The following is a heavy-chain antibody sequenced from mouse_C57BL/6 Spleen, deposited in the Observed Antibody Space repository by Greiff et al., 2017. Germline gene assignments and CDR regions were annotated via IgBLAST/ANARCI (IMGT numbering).Heavy chain of an antibody. V-gene: IGHV1-5*01. CDR3: TREAYYSNYYAMDY. CDR2: IYPGNSDN. Sequence: VQLQQSGTVLARPGASVKMSCKTSGYTFTSYWMHWVKQRPGQGLEWIGAIYPGNSDNSYNQKFKGKAKLTAVTSSSTSYMELSSLTNEDSAVYYFTREAYYSNYYAMDYWGQGTSVTVSS. J-gene: IGHJ4*01. D-gene: IGHD2-5*01. CDR1: GYTFTSYW.